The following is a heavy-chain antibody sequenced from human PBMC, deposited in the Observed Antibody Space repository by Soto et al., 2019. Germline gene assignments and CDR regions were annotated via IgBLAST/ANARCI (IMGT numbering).Heavy chain of an antibody. CDR3: ARLSPNSIGWYLGWFDP. V-gene: IGHV4-39*01. D-gene: IGHD6-19*01. Sequence: QLQLQESGPGLVKPSETLSLTCTVSGGSISSSSYYWGWIRQPPGKGLEWIGSIYYSGSTYYNPSLKSRVTISVDTSTNQFSLKLSSVYAADTAVYYCARLSPNSIGWYLGWFDPWGQGTLVTVSS. CDR2: IYYSGST. J-gene: IGHJ5*02. CDR1: GGSISSSSYY.